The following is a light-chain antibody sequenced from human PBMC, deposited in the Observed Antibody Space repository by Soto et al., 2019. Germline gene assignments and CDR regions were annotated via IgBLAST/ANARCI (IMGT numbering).Light chain of an antibody. J-gene: IGLJ2*01. V-gene: IGLV2-14*01. CDR2: DVS. CDR3: GSYTSDSTLI. CDR1: SSDVGDYNF. Sequence: QSVLTQPASVSGSPGQSITISCTGTSSDVGDYNFVSWYQQHPGKVPKLMIYDVSNRPSGVSNRFSGSKSGNTASLTISGLQAEDEADYYCGSYTSDSTLIFGGGTKLTVL.